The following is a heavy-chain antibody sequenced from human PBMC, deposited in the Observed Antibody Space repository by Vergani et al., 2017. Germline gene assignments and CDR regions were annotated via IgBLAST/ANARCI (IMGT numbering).Heavy chain of an antibody. CDR2: ISYDGSNK. Sequence: QVQLVESGGGVVQPGRSLRLSCAASGFTFSSYGMHWVRQAPGKGLEWVAVISYDGSNKYYADSVKGRFTISRDNSKNTLYLQMNSLRADDTAVYYCAKAATYYDDSSGFNALDIWGQGTMVTVSS. CDR1: GFTFSSYG. D-gene: IGHD3-22*01. V-gene: IGHV3-30*18. CDR3: AKAATYYDDSSGFNALDI. J-gene: IGHJ3*02.